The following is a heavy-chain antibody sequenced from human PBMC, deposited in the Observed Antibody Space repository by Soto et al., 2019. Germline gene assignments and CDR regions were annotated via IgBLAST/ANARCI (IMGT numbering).Heavy chain of an antibody. CDR1: GFTFDDYA. CDR3: AKDRGGQYSYSLVYYYGMAV. Sequence: GGSLRFSCAASGFTFDDYAMHWVRQVPGKGLEWVSSISWNSGTIGYADSVKGRFTIYRDNAKNSLYLQMNSLRAEDTALYYCAKDRGGQYSYSLVYYYGMAVWAQGTTVTVSS. V-gene: IGHV3-9*01. D-gene: IGHD5-18*01. CDR2: ISWNSGTI. J-gene: IGHJ6*02.